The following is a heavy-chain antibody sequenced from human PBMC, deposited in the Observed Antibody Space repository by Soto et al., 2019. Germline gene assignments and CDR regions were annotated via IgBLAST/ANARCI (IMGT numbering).Heavy chain of an antibody. J-gene: IGHJ4*02. D-gene: IGHD3-10*01. CDR2: ISYDGTNK. CDR1: GFTFSNYG. CDR3: PKDQGARTRWIGERAGYSFDY. V-gene: IGHV3-30*18. Sequence: HVQLVESGGGVVQPGRSLRLSCVASGFTFSNYGMHWVRQAPGKGLDWVTFISYDGTNKYYADSVNGRFTISTDNSKNTLYLQTNSLRAEDTAIYYCPKDQGARTRWIGERAGYSFDYWGQGTLVTVSS.